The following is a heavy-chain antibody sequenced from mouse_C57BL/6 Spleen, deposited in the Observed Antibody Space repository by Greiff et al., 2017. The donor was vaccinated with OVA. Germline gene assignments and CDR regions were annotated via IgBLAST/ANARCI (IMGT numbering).Heavy chain of an antibody. CDR1: GFTFSDYG. V-gene: IGHV5-17*01. D-gene: IGHD4-1*01. CDR3: ARGTGNPCDY. Sequence: EVKLVESGGGLVKPGGSLKLSCAASGFTFSDYGMHWVRQAPEKGLEWVAYISSGSSTIYYADTVKGRFTISRDNAKNTLFLQMTSLRSEDTAMYYCARGTGNPCDYWGQGTTLTVSS. CDR2: ISSGSSTI. J-gene: IGHJ2*01.